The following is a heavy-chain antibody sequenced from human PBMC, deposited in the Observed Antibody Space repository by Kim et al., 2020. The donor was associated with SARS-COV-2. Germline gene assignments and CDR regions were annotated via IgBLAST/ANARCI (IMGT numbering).Heavy chain of an antibody. J-gene: IGHJ6*02. CDR3: ARPMVRGRNRGYYGMDV. D-gene: IGHD3-10*01. CDR1: GGSFSGYY. V-gene: IGHV4-34*01. CDR2: INHSGST. Sequence: SETLSLTCAVYGGSFSGYYWSWIRQPPGKGLEWIGEINHSGSTNYNPSLKSRVTISVDTSKNQFSLKLSSVTAADTAVYYCARPMVRGRNRGYYGMDVWGQGTTVTVSS.